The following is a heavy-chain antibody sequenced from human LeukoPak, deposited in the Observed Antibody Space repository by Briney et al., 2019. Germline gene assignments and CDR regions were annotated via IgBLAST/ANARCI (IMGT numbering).Heavy chain of an antibody. Sequence: PGGSLRLSCAASGFTFSSYAMSWVRQAPGKGLEWVSAIGGSGGSTYYADSVKGRFTISRDNSKNTLYLQMNSLRAEDTAVYYCAKAYYDILTGYYFDYWGQGTPVTVSS. J-gene: IGHJ4*02. CDR1: GFTFSSYA. CDR3: AKAYYDILTGYYFDY. CDR2: IGGSGGST. D-gene: IGHD3-9*01. V-gene: IGHV3-23*01.